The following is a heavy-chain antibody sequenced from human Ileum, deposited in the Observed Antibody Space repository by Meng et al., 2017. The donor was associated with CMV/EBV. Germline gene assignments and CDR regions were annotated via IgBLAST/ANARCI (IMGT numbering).Heavy chain of an antibody. V-gene: IGHV3-7*01. Sequence: GGSLRLSCAASGFTFTRYWMSWVRQAPGKGPEWVANINQDGSEQYYVDSVKGRFSISRDNAQNSVYLQMNSLRAEDTAMYYCATSSSSPGNDWGQGTLVTVSS. CDR2: INQDGSEQ. J-gene: IGHJ1*01. D-gene: IGHD6-6*01. CDR1: GFTFTRYW. CDR3: ATSSSSPGND.